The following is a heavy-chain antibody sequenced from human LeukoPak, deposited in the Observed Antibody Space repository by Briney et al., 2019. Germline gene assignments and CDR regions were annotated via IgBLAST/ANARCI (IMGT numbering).Heavy chain of an antibody. Sequence: ASVKVSCKASGYTFTRYAVNWVRQAPGQGLEWMGWINTKTGNPTYAQGFTGRFVFSLDTSVTTAYPQTGSLKHHDTGVYYCARSCFWTGQPAFDIWGQGTMVTVSS. J-gene: IGHJ3*02. CDR3: ARSCFWTGQPAFDI. D-gene: IGHD3/OR15-3a*01. CDR2: INTKTGNP. CDR1: GYTFTRYA. V-gene: IGHV7-4-1*01.